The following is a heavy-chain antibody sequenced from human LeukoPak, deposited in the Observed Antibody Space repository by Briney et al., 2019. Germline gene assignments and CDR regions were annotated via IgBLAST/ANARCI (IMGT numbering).Heavy chain of an antibody. D-gene: IGHD3-22*01. J-gene: IGHJ3*02. Sequence: SETLSLTCTVCCGSISSGSYYWSWIRQPAGKGLEWIGRIYTSGSTNYNPSLKSRVTISVDTSKTEFSLKLSSVTAPDTAVYYCAMEGYYDSSAMSSIWGEGTMVTVSS. CDR1: CGSISSGSYY. CDR3: AMEGYYDSSAMSSI. V-gene: IGHV4-61*02. CDR2: IYTSGST.